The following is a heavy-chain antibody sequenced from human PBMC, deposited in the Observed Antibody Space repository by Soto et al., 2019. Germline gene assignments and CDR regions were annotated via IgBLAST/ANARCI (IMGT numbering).Heavy chain of an antibody. Sequence: GASVKVSCKASGGTFSSYAISWVRQAPGQGLEWMGGIIPIFGTANYAQKFQGRVTITADESTSTAYMELSSLRSEDAAVYYCASLRGEPTLGYYYGMDVWGQGTTVTVSS. CDR2: IIPIFGTA. J-gene: IGHJ6*02. D-gene: IGHD1-26*01. CDR3: ASLRGEPTLGYYYGMDV. CDR1: GGTFSSYA. V-gene: IGHV1-69*13.